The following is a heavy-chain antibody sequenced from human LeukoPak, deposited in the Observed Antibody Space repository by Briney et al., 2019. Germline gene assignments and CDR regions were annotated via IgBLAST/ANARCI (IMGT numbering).Heavy chain of an antibody. CDR1: GFTFSSYA. CDR3: AKAEPMGSGSYYNFDY. V-gene: IGHV3-23*01. D-gene: IGHD3-10*01. Sequence: GGTLRLSCAASGFTFSSYAMSWVRQAPGKGLEWVSAISGSGGSTYYADSVKGRFTISRDNSKNTLYLQMNSLRAEDTAVYYCAKAEPMGSGSYYNFDYWGQGTLVTVSS. CDR2: ISGSGGST. J-gene: IGHJ4*02.